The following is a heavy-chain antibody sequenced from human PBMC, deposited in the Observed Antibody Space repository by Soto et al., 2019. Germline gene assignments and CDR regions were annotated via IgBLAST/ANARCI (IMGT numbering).Heavy chain of an antibody. V-gene: IGHV4-30-4*01. D-gene: IGHD3-10*01. Sequence: QVQLQESGPGLLRPSQTLSLTCTVSGDSITSDDYYWTWIRQPPGKGLEWLGHIYYTGSTSYNPSLDSRGSISSEASQIRFSLRARSATAAVTAVYYCARASVQIINSHRAVDVWGHGTAIIVPS. CDR2: IYYTGST. J-gene: IGHJ6*02. CDR3: ARASVQIINSHRAVDV. CDR1: GDSITSDDYY.